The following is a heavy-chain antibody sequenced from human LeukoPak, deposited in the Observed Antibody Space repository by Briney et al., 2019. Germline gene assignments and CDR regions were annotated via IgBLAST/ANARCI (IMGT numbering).Heavy chain of an antibody. CDR3: ARDDGTSSHYSLFEY. J-gene: IGHJ4*02. V-gene: IGHV3-33*01. D-gene: IGHD3-22*01. CDR2: FWAHGRSQ. Sequence: GGSLRLSCTTSGFILSNHGMHWVRQAPGKGLEWVAVFWAHGRSQYYADSVKGRFSISRDISRSTVHLQMNSLRAEDTAIYYCARDDGTSSHYSLFEYWGQGTRVTVSS. CDR1: GFILSNHG.